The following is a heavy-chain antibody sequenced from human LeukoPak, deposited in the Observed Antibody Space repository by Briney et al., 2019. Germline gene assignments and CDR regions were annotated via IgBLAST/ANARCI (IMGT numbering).Heavy chain of an antibody. CDR2: IYSGGST. CDR3: ARDGVAYCGGDCYSS. CDR1: GFTFSSYG. V-gene: IGHV3-53*01. D-gene: IGHD2-21*02. Sequence: GGSLRLSCAASGFTFSSYGMSWVRQAPGKGLEWVSVIYSGGSTYYADSVKGRFTISRDNSKNTLYLQMNSLRAEDTAVYYCARDGVAYCGGDCYSSWGQGTLVTVSS. J-gene: IGHJ5*02.